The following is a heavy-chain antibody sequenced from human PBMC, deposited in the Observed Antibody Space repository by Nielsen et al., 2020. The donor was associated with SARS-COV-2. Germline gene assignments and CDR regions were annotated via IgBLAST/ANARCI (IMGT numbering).Heavy chain of an antibody. CDR3: AKDPSPLRYFDWLPDPSFDY. V-gene: IGHV3-23*01. CDR2: ISGNGVDA. Sequence: VRQAPGKGLEWVSAISGNGVDAYYADSVRGRFTISRDNSKNTLYLQMNSLRAEDTAVYYCAKDPSPLRYFDWLPDPSFDYWGQGTLVTVSS. D-gene: IGHD3-9*01. J-gene: IGHJ4*02.